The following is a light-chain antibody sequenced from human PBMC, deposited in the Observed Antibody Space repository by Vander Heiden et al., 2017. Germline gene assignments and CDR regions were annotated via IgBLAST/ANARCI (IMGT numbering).Light chain of an antibody. J-gene: IGLJ3*02. CDR1: VLAKKY. CDR3: YSAADNNLVV. Sequence: SYELTQPSSVSVSPGQTARITCSGDVLAKKYARWFQQKPGQAPVLGMYKDSERPSGIPERFSGSSSGTTVTLTISGAQVEDEADYYCYSAADNNLVVFGGGTKLTVL. V-gene: IGLV3-27*01. CDR2: KDS.